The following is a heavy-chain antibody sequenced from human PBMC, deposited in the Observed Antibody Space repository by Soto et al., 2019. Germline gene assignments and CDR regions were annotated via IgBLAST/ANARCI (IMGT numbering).Heavy chain of an antibody. CDR3: ASLLLWFGEAPFSGMDV. Sequence: ASVKVSCKASGYTFTSYGINWVRQATGQGLEWMGWMNPNSGNTGYAQKFQGRVTMTRNTSISTAYMELSSLRSEDTAVYYCASLLLWFGEAPFSGMDVWGQGTTVTVSS. CDR1: GYTFTSYG. D-gene: IGHD3-10*01. J-gene: IGHJ6*02. CDR2: MNPNSGNT. V-gene: IGHV1-8*01.